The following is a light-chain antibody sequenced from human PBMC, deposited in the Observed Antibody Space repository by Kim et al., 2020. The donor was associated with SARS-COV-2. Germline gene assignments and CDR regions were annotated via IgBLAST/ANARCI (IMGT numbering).Light chain of an antibody. V-gene: IGLV3-19*01. CDR1: SLRSYY. CDR3: NSRDSSGTVV. Sequence: VAVGQTVRITCQGDSLRSYYASWYQQKPGQAPVLVIYGKNNRPSGIPDRFSGSSSGNTASLTITGAQAEDEADYYCNSRDSSGTVVFGGGTQLTVL. CDR2: GKN. J-gene: IGLJ2*01.